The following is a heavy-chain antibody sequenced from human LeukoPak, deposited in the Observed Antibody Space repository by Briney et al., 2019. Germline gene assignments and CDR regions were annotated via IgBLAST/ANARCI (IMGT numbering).Heavy chain of an antibody. Sequence: SETLSLTCTVSGGSISSYYWSWIWQPPGKGLEWIGYIYYSGSTNYNPSLKSRVTISVDTSKNQFSLKLSSVTAADTAVYYCARVTDYVLGYYFDYWGQGTLVTVSS. CDR2: IYYSGST. CDR1: GGSISSYY. V-gene: IGHV4-59*01. J-gene: IGHJ4*02. D-gene: IGHD4-17*01. CDR3: ARVTDYVLGYYFDY.